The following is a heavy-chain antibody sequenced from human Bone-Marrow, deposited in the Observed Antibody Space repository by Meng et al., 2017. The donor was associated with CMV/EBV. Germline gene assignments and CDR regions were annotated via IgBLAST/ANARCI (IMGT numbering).Heavy chain of an antibody. J-gene: IGHJ4*02. V-gene: IGHV5-51*01. CDR2: IYPSDSDA. D-gene: IGHD3-9*01. CDR3: ARLLGNYDILTGPFDY. CDR1: GYSFTNYW. Sequence: GESLKISCQASGYSFTNYWIGWVRQMPGKGLEWMGIIYPSDSDARYSPSFQGQVTISADKSISTAYLQWSSLKASDTAMYYCARLLGNYDILTGPFDYWGQGTLVTVSS.